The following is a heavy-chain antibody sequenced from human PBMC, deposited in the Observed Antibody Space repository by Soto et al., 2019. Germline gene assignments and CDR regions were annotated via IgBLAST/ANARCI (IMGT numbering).Heavy chain of an antibody. CDR1: GYTFTSYG. V-gene: IGHV1-18*01. D-gene: IGHD3-10*01. CDR2: ISAYNGNT. CDR3: ARDHRYYYGSGRSTYDL. J-gene: IGHJ2*01. Sequence: QVQLVQSGAEVKKPGASVKVSCKASGYTFTSYGISWVRQAPGQGLEWMGWISAYNGNTNYAQKLQGRVTMTTDTSTSKAYMELRSLRSDDTAVYYCARDHRYYYGSGRSTYDLWGRGTLVTVSS.